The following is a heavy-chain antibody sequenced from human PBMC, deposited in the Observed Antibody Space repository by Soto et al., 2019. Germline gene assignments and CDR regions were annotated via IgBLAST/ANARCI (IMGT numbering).Heavy chain of an antibody. CDR1: GFTFSGSA. Sequence: GSLRLSCAASGFTFSGSAMHWVRQASGKGLEWVGRIRSKANSYATAYAASVKGRFTISRDDSKNTAYLQMNSLKTEDTAVYYCTRRNDFWSGYPWGYYYGMDVWGQGTTVTVSS. CDR3: TRRNDFWSGYPWGYYYGMDV. CDR2: IRSKANSYAT. D-gene: IGHD3-3*01. J-gene: IGHJ6*02. V-gene: IGHV3-73*01.